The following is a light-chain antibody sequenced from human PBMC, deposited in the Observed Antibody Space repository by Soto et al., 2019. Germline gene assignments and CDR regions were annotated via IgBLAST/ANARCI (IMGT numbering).Light chain of an antibody. J-gene: IGLJ1*01. CDR3: QSYDSSLSAYV. Sequence: QTVLSEAPPVAGAPGQRGTVSCAGGSSHIGAGYGLHWYQEVPGTAPTLLISGYSNPPSGVPDRFSGSKSGTSPSLAITGLQAEDEAEYYCQSYDSSLSAYVFGTGTKVTVL. V-gene: IGLV1-40*01. CDR1: SSHIGAGYG. CDR2: GYS.